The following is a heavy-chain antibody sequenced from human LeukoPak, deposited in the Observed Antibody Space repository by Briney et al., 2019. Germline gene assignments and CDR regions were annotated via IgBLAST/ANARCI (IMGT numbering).Heavy chain of an antibody. D-gene: IGHD3-10*01. CDR3: ARELVRGVIPGSYPDY. V-gene: IGHV1-69*04. Sequence: VASVKVSCKASGGTFSSYAISWVRQAPGQGLEWMGRIIPILGIANYAQKFQGRVTITADKSTSTAYMELSSLRSEDTAVYYCARELVRGVIPGSYPDYWGQGTLVTVSS. CDR2: IIPILGIA. CDR1: GGTFSSYA. J-gene: IGHJ4*02.